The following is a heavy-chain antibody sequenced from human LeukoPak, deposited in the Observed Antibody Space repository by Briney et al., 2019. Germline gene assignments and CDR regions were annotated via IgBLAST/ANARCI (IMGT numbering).Heavy chain of an antibody. CDR1: GYTFTSYY. D-gene: IGHD3-3*01. CDR3: ARANLTYYDFWSGYHFDY. Sequence: GASVKVSCKASGYTFTSYYMRWVRQAPGQGLEWMGIINPSGGSTSYAQKFQGRVTMTRDTSTSTVYMELSSLRSEDTAVYYCARANLTYYDFWSGYHFDYWGQGTLVTVSS. CDR2: INPSGGST. V-gene: IGHV1-46*03. J-gene: IGHJ4*02.